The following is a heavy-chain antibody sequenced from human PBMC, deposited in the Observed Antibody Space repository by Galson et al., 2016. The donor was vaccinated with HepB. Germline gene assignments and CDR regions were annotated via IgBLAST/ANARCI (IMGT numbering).Heavy chain of an antibody. CDR1: GFTFSDFY. V-gene: IGHV3-11*06. Sequence: SLRLSCAVSGFTFSDFYMSWLRQAPGKGLEWLSYISGSGSDTIYADPLKGRFTISRDNAENSLFLQIHSLGVEDTAVYYCARVGSLAGSGTYDYWGQGTLVTVSS. J-gene: IGHJ4*02. D-gene: IGHD3-10*01. CDR2: ISGSGSDT. CDR3: ARVGSLAGSGTYDY.